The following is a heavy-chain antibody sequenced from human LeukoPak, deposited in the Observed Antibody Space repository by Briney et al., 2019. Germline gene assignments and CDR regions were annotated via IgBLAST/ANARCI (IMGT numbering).Heavy chain of an antibody. CDR3: ATPYYYDSSGYYNFDY. D-gene: IGHD3-22*01. J-gene: IGHJ4*02. Sequence: ASVKVSCKVSGYTLTELSMHWVRQAPGKGLEWTGGFDPEDGETIYAQKFQGRVTMTEDTSTDTAYMELSSLRSEDTAVYYCATPYYYDSSGYYNFDYWGQGTLVTVSS. CDR2: FDPEDGET. CDR1: GYTLTELS. V-gene: IGHV1-24*01.